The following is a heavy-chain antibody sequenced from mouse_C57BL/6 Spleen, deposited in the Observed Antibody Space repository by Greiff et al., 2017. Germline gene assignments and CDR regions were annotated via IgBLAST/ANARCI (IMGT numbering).Heavy chain of an antibody. Sequence: VQLQQSGPELVKPGASVKISCKASGYTFTDYYMNWVKQSHGKSLEWTGDINPNNGGTSYNQKFKGKATLTVDKSSSTAYMELRSLTSEDSAVYYCARSYYYGSSQGPYYFDYWGQGTTLTVSS. V-gene: IGHV1-26*01. D-gene: IGHD1-1*01. CDR3: ARSYYYGSSQGPYYFDY. CDR1: GYTFTDYY. J-gene: IGHJ2*01. CDR2: INPNNGGT.